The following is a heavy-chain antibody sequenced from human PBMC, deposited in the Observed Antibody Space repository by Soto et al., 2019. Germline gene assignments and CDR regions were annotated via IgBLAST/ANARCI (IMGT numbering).Heavy chain of an antibody. CDR3: ARALAVAGSGPDY. CDR1: GFTFSSYA. V-gene: IGHV3-30*04. Sequence: QVQLVESGGGVVQPGRSLRLSCAASGFTFSSYAMHWVRQAPGKGLEWVAAISYDGTNKYYADSVKGRFTISRDNSMNTLYLQMNSLRPEDTAVYYCARALAVAGSGPDYWGQGTLVTVSS. J-gene: IGHJ4*02. CDR2: ISYDGTNK. D-gene: IGHD6-19*01.